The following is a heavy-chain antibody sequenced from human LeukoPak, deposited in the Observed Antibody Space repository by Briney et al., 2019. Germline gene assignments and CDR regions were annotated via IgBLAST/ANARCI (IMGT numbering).Heavy chain of an antibody. V-gene: IGHV3-23*01. J-gene: IGHJ3*02. Sequence: GGSLRLSCVASRFQFSSYAMSWVRQAPGKGLEWVAVISGIGTSTYYADSVKGRFTISRDNSKNTLYLQMNSLRAEDTAVYYCGKNRYSGSLSPFDIWGQGTMVTVSS. CDR2: ISGIGTST. D-gene: IGHD1-26*01. CDR3: GKNRYSGSLSPFDI. CDR1: RFQFSSYA.